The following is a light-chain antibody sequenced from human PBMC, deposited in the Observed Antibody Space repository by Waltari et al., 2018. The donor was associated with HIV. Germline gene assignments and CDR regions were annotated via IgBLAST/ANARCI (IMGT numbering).Light chain of an antibody. CDR2: WTS. J-gene: IGKJ2*01. Sequence: DIVMTQSQDSLAVSLGARATIDCKSSQSVLHSSNNKNYLAWYQQKPRQPPKLLIYWTSLRGSGVPDRFSGSGSGTDFTLTISSLQAEDVAVYYCQQFYTTPYTFGQGTKLEIK. CDR3: QQFYTTPYT. CDR1: QSVLHSSNNKNY. V-gene: IGKV4-1*01.